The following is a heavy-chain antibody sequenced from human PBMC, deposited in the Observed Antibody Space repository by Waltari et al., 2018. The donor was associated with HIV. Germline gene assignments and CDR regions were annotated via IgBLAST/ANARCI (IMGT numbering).Heavy chain of an antibody. CDR3: ARETYYYDSSGPYFDY. CDR2: SSSSSSTI. CDR1: GFTFTSYG. Sequence: EVQLVEYGGGLVQPGGSLRLSCEASGFTFTSYGMNWVRQAPGKGLEWVSFSSSSSSTIYYADSVKGRFTISRDNAKNSLYLQMNSLRAEDTAVYYCARETYYYDSSGPYFDYWGQGTLVTVSS. D-gene: IGHD3-22*01. J-gene: IGHJ4*02. V-gene: IGHV3-48*01.